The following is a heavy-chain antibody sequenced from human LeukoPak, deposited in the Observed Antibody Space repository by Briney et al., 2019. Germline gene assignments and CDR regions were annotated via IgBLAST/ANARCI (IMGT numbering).Heavy chain of an antibody. CDR1: GFSFSRRG. J-gene: IGHJ5*02. CDR3: ARALAAYNWFDP. CDR2: ISPGSGII. V-gene: IGHV3-48*04. D-gene: IGHD6-6*01. Sequence: QPGESLRLSCVTSGFSFSRRGMNWVRHPPGKGLEWVSYISPGSGIIYYADSVKGRFTISRDNAKNSLYLQMNSLRAEDTAVYYCARALAAYNWFDPWGQGTLVTVSS.